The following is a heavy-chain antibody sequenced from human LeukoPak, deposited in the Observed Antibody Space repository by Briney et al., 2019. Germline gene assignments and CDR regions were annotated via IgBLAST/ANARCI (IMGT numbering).Heavy chain of an antibody. J-gene: IGHJ5*02. D-gene: IGHD3-3*01. CDR1: GFTFSSYS. Sequence: GGALRLSCAASGFTFSSYSMNWVRQAPGKGLEWVSSISSSSSYIYYADSVKGRFTISRDNAKNSLYLQMNSLRAEDTAVYYCARELRFLEWLLFDPWGQGTLVTVSS. CDR2: ISSSSSYI. V-gene: IGHV3-21*01. CDR3: ARELRFLEWLLFDP.